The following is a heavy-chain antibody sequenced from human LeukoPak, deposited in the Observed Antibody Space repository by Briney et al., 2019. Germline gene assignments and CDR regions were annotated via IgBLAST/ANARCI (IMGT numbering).Heavy chain of an antibody. Sequence: GGSLRLSCAASGFTFSSYAMSWVRQAPGKGLEWVSGIGGSGAGTYYAVSVKGRFTISRDNSKNALYLQMNSLRAEDTAVYYCATTLHSGYYDLYWGQGTLVTVSS. CDR1: GFTFSSYA. J-gene: IGHJ4*02. D-gene: IGHD3-22*01. CDR2: IGGSGAGT. CDR3: ATTLHSGYYDLY. V-gene: IGHV3-23*01.